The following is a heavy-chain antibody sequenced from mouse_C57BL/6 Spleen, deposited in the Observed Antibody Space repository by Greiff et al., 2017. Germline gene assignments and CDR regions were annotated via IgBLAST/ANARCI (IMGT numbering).Heavy chain of an antibody. J-gene: IGHJ2*01. CDR3: ARPFYGNYVYYFDY. Sequence: EVKLVESGGGLVKPGGSLKLSCAASGFTFSDYGMHWVRQAPEKGLEWVAYISSGSSTIYYADTVKGRFTISRDNAKKTLFLQMTSLWSEDTAMYYCARPFYGNYVYYFDYWGQGTTLTVSS. CDR2: ISSGSSTI. D-gene: IGHD2-1*01. V-gene: IGHV5-17*01. CDR1: GFTFSDYG.